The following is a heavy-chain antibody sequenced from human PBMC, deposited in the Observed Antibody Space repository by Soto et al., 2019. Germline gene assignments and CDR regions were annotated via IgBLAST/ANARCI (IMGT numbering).Heavy chain of an antibody. Sequence: SGPTLVNPTQTLTLTCTFSGFSLSTSAVGVGVGWIRQPPGKALEWLALIYWGDDKRYNTSLKSRLTIAKDTSKNQVVLTMTNMDPVDTATYYCAHLAGHYYAMDVWGQGTTVTVS. CDR1: GFSLSTSAVGVG. V-gene: IGHV2-5*02. CDR2: IYWGDDK. CDR3: AHLAGHYYAMDV. J-gene: IGHJ6*02.